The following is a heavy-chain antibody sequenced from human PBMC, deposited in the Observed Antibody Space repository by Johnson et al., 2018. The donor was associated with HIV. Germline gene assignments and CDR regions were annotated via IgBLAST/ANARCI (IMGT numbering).Heavy chain of an antibody. Sequence: QEKLVESGGGLVKPGGSLRLSCAASGFTFSDYYMSWIRQAPGKGLEWVSYISSSGSTIYSADSVKGRFTISRDNAKNSLYLQMNRLRAEDTAVYYCARDFSSSSNAFDIWGQGTMVTVSS. D-gene: IGHD6-6*01. CDR3: ARDFSSSSNAFDI. V-gene: IGHV3-11*04. CDR1: GFTFSDYY. CDR2: ISSSGSTI. J-gene: IGHJ3*02.